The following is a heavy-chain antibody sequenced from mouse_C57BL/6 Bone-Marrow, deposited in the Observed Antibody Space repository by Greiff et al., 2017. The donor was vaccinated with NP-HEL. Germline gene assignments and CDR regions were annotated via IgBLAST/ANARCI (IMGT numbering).Heavy chain of an antibody. V-gene: IGHV5-4*01. CDR3: ARGGGIYYSIYGCYFDV. J-gene: IGHJ1*03. Sequence: EVHLVESGGGLVKPGGSLKLSCAASGFTFSSYAMSWVRQTPEKRLEWVATICDGGSYTYYPDNVKGRFPISRDNAKNNLYLQMSRLKSEDTAMYSCARGGGIYYSIYGCYFDVWGTGTTVTVSS. CDR1: GFTFSSYA. D-gene: IGHD2-5*01. CDR2: ICDGGSYT.